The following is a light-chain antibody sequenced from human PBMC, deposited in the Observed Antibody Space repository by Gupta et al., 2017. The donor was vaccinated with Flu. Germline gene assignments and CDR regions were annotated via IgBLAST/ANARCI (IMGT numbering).Light chain of an antibody. V-gene: IGLV3-21*02. CDR1: NIGRKS. Sequence: SYVLTQPPSVSVAPGQTARITRGGNNIGRKSVHWYQQKPGQAPLLVVYVDSDRPSGIPERFSGSNSGNTATLIISRVEAGDEADYYCQVWDSSSDHPVFGGGTKLTVL. CDR3: QVWDSSSDHPV. J-gene: IGLJ3*02. CDR2: VDS.